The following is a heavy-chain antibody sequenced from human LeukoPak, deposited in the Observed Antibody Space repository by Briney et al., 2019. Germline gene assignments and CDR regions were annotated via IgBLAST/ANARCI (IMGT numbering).Heavy chain of an antibody. CDR3: ARHNSVWYGDAFDV. D-gene: IGHD6-19*01. Sequence: GGSLRLSCAASGFSLSNHAMSWVRQVAGNGLEGVSGISGSGDITYYADPVKGRFTISRDIFRKTLYLQMNSLRAEDTAAYYCARHNSVWYGDAFDVWGQGAMVTVSS. V-gene: IGHV3-23*01. J-gene: IGHJ3*01. CDR1: GFSLSNHA. CDR2: ISGSGDIT.